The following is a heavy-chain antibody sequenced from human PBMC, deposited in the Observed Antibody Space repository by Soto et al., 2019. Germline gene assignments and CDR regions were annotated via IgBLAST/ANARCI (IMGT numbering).Heavy chain of an antibody. V-gene: IGHV3-53*01. Sequence: SGGSLRLSCAASGFSVSSNYMSWVRQAPGKGLEWVSVIHSGGSTKYAHSVKGRFTISRDNSKNTLYLQMDTLRVEDTAVYYCARASGSGYYPDAVDIWGQGTRVAVAS. J-gene: IGHJ3*02. CDR2: IHSGGST. CDR1: GFSVSSNY. CDR3: ARASGSGYYPDAVDI. D-gene: IGHD3-22*01.